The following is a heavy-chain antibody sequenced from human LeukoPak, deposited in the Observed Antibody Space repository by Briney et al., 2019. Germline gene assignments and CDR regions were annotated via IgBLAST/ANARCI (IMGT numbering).Heavy chain of an antibody. J-gene: IGHJ3*02. CDR2: IIPIFGTA. CDR3: ARGQAYCGGDCYSVAFDI. D-gene: IGHD2-21*02. CDR1: GGTFSSYA. Sequence: ASVKVSCKASGGTFSSYAIGWVRQAPGQGLEWMGGIIPIFGTANYAQKFQGRVTITADGSTSTAYMELSSLRSEDTAVYYCARGQAYCGGDCYSVAFDIWGQGTMVTVSS. V-gene: IGHV1-69*13.